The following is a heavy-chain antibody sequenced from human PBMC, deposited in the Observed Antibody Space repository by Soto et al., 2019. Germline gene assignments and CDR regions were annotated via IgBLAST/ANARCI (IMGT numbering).Heavy chain of an antibody. CDR3: AKGGNWNYRLDS. J-gene: IGHJ4*02. Sequence: QVELVESGGGVVQPGRSLRLSCAASGFTFSTYGMHWVRQAPGKGLEWVTIISSDGSNKYYADSVKGRFTISRDNSKNTLYLQMNSPRAEDTAMYYCAKGGNWNYRLDSWGQGTLVTVSS. CDR2: ISSDGSNK. CDR1: GFTFSTYG. V-gene: IGHV3-30*18. D-gene: IGHD1-7*01.